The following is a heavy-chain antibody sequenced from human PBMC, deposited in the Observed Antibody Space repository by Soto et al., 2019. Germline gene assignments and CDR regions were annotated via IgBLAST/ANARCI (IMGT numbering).Heavy chain of an antibody. Sequence: GGALRLSCTSSTISINAHCIQWVRQAPAKGLEWVAFISNDGRVQYYADSVKARFTISRDYSQNMVDVQMNSLRNEEKAVYYCARGIWCGGHKWFDSWGQGTLVT. J-gene: IGHJ5*01. V-gene: IGHV3-30*03. CDR1: TISINAHC. CDR2: ISNDGRVQ. D-gene: IGHD2-15*01. CDR3: ARGIWCGGHKWFDS.